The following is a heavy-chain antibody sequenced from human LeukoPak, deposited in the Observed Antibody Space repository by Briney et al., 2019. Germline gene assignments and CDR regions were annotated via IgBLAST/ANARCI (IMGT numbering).Heavy chain of an antibody. V-gene: IGHV3-11*01. D-gene: IGHD3-10*01. J-gene: IGHJ4*02. CDR3: ARKAGYGSGNWKKTVVDY. CDR1: GFTFSDYY. Sequence: PGGSLRLSCAASGFTFSDYYMSWIRQAPGKGLEWVSYISSSGSTIYYADSVKGRFTISRDNAKNSLYLQMNSLRAEDTAVYYCARKAGYGSGNWKKTVVDYWGQGTLFTVSS. CDR2: ISSSGSTI.